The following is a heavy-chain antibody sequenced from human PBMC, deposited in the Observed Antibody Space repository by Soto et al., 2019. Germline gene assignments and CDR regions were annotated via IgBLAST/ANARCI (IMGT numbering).Heavy chain of an antibody. V-gene: IGHV1-18*04. CDR2: ISGYNGNT. D-gene: IGHD1-26*01. J-gene: IGHJ4*02. Sequence: QVQLVQSGPEVKKPGASVKVSCKTSGYSFISYDVSWVRQAPGQGLEWMGWISGYNGNTNYAQKFQDRVTMTIDTSTSSAYMEVRSVRSDDTALYYCARWGTTVGASPFDYWGQGTLVTVSS. CDR1: GYSFISYD. CDR3: ARWGTTVGASPFDY.